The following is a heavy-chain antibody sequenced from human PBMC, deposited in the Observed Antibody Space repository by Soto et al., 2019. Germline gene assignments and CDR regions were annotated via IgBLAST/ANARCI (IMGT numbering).Heavy chain of an antibody. Sequence: EVQLVESGGDLVQPGASLRLSCAGFGFSLDDYSMHWVRQATGKGLEWVSGISWNSDKRGFAASVRGRFTVSKDSGKNYLYLEMNSLRIEDTALYYCEKGGLRTWNEIDVWGQVTEFIVSS. CDR2: ISWNSDKR. CDR3: EKGGLRTWNEIDV. D-gene: IGHD1-1*01. V-gene: IGHV3-9*01. CDR1: GFSLDDYS. J-gene: IGHJ6*02.